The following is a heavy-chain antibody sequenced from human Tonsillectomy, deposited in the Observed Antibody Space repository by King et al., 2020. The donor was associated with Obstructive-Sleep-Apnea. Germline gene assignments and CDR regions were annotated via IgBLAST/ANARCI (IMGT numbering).Heavy chain of an antibody. D-gene: IGHD3-10*01. CDR2: IGTAGDT. CDR3: ARGGDSGSYGMDV. CDR1: GFTFSSYH. Sequence: VQLVESGGGLVQPGGSLRLSCAASGFTFSSYHMHLGRQATGNSLEWVSAIGTAGDTFYPGSGKGRLTIPRENAKNSLYLQMKSLRAGDTAVYYCARGGDSGSYGMDVWGQGTTVTVSS. J-gene: IGHJ6*02. V-gene: IGHV3-13*04.